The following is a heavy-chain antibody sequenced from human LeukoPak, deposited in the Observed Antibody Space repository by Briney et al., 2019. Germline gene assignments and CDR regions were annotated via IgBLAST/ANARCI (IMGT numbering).Heavy chain of an antibody. J-gene: IGHJ4*02. Sequence: GGSLRLSCAASGFTFSSYAMSWVRQAPGKGLEWVSSISSRSSYIDYADSLKGRFTISRDNAKNSLYLQMNSLRAEDTAVYYCARGKEPVAGSLSHFDYWGQGTLVTVSS. CDR3: ARGKEPVAGSLSHFDY. CDR2: ISSRSSYI. V-gene: IGHV3-21*01. CDR1: GFTFSSYA. D-gene: IGHD6-19*01.